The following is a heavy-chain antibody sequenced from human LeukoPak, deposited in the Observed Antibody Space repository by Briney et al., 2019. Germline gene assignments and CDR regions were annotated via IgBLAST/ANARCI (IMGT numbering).Heavy chain of an antibody. V-gene: IGHV1-2*02. J-gene: IGHJ6*02. Sequence: ASVKVSCTASGYTFTGYYMHWVRQAPGQGLEWMGWINPNSGGTNYAQKFQGRVTMTRDTSISTAYMELSRLRSDDTAAYYCAREDGSYPYYYYGMDVWGQGTTVTVSS. CDR3: AREDGSYPYYYYGMDV. CDR1: GYTFTGYY. D-gene: IGHD1-26*01. CDR2: INPNSGGT.